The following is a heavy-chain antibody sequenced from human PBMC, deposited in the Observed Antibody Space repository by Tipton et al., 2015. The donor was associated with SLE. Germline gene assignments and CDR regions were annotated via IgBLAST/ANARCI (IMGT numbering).Heavy chain of an antibody. CDR2: IYDSGGI. Sequence: TLSLTCTVSGGSISSNIYYWGWIRQSPGKGLEWIGSIYDSGGIFYNPSLNSRLTISVDTSNNHFSLNLSSVTAADTAVYYCARQGFEVWGQGTLVTVSS. V-gene: IGHV4-39*01. CDR3: ARQGFEV. CDR1: GGSISSNIYY. J-gene: IGHJ4*02.